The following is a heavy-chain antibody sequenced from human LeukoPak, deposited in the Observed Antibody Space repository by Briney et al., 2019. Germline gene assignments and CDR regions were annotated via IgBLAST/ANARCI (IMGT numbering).Heavy chain of an antibody. V-gene: IGHV1-8*01. J-gene: IGHJ4*02. CDR2: MNPNSGNT. CDR3: ARVSRDYVWGSYQSRIDY. Sequence: ASVKVSCKASGYTFTSYDINWVRQATGQGLGWMGWMNPNSGNTGYAQKFQGRVTMTRNTSISTAYMELSSLRSEDTAVYYCARVSRDYVWGSYQSRIDYWGQGTLVTVSS. CDR1: GYTFTSYD. D-gene: IGHD3-16*02.